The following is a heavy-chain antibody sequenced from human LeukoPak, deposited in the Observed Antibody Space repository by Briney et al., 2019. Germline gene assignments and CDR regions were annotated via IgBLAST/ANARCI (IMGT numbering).Heavy chain of an antibody. CDR3: ARSGAGATWPCDY. CDR2: IIPIFGTA. CDR1: GGIFSSYA. Sequence: SVKVSCKASGGIFSSYAISWVRQAAGQALEWMGGIIPIFGTANYAQKFQGRVTITTNESTSTAYMELSSLRSEDTAVYYCARSGAGATWPCDYWGQGTLVTVSS. D-gene: IGHD1-26*01. V-gene: IGHV1-69*05. J-gene: IGHJ4*02.